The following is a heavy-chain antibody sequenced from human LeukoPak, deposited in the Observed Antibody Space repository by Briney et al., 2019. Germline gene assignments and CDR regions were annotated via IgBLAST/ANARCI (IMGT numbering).Heavy chain of an antibody. CDR1: GGSISSHY. V-gene: IGHV4-59*08. D-gene: IGHD3-22*01. J-gene: IGHJ5*02. CDR3: AGLNYDSSGYYYVGWFDP. CDR2: IYNSGST. Sequence: PSETLSLTCSVSGGSISSHYWSWIRQPPGKGLEWIGYIYNSGSTNYNPSFKSRVTISVDTSKNQFSLKLSSVTAADTAVYYCAGLNYDSSGYYYVGWFDPWGQGTLVTVSS.